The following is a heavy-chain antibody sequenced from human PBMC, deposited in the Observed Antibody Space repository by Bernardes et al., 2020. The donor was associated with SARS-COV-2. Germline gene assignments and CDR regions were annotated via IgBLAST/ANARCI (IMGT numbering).Heavy chain of an antibody. Sequence: GSLRLSCAAPGFTFSSYAMTWVRQAPGKGLEWVSSISNSDGSTYYADSVKGRFTISRDNSKNTLYLHVNSLRAEDTAVYYCVKGGTYYKTPYWFDFWGQGTLVTVSS. CDR2: ISNSDGST. J-gene: IGHJ4*02. D-gene: IGHD1-26*01. CDR1: GFTFSSYA. V-gene: IGHV3-23*01. CDR3: VKGGTYYKTPYWFDF.